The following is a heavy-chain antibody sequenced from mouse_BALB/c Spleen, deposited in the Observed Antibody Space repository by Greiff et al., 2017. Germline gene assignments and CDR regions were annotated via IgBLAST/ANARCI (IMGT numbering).Heavy chain of an antibody. CDR1: GYTFTSYS. D-gene: IGHD2-14*01. CDR3: ARNRYRECCNDMDY. Sequence: VQLQQSAAELARPGASVKMSCKASGYTFTSYSMHWVKQRPGQGLEWIGYINPSSGYTEYNQKFKDKTTLTADKSSSTAYMQLSSLTSEDSAVFYCARNRYRECCNDMDYWGQGTSVTVSS. V-gene: IGHV1-4*02. J-gene: IGHJ4*01. CDR2: INPSSGYT.